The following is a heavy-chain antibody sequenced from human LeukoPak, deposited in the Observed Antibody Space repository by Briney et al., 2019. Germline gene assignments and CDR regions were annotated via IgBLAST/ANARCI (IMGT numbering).Heavy chain of an antibody. CDR3: ARVEDYDSSAFDY. CDR2: INPNSGGT. CDR1: GYTFTGYY. V-gene: IGHV1-2*02. J-gene: IGHJ4*02. Sequence: ASVKVSCKASGYTFTGYYMHWVRQAPGQGLEWMGWINPNSGGTNYAQKFQGRVTMTRDTSISTAYMELSRLRSDDTAVYYCARVEDYDSSAFDYWGQGTLVTVSS. D-gene: IGHD3-22*01.